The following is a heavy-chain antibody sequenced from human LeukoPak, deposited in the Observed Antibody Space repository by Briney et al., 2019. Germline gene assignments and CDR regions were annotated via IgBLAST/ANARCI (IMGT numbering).Heavy chain of an antibody. V-gene: IGHV3-7*01. CDR1: GFTFSSYW. Sequence: XXSLXLSCAASGFTFSSYWMSWVRQAPGKGLEWVANIKQDGSEKYYVDSVKGRFTISRDNAKNSLYLQMNSLRAEDTAVYYCARGLTYYDFWSGSFDYWGQGTLVTVSS. D-gene: IGHD3-3*01. CDR2: IKQDGSEK. CDR3: ARGLTYYDFWSGSFDY. J-gene: IGHJ4*02.